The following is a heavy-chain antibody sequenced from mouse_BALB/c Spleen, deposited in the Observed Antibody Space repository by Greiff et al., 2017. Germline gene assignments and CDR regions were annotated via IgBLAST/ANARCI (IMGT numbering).Heavy chain of an antibody. CDR3: ARSDYYGAMDY. Sequence: EVQLVESGGDLVKPGGSLKLSCAASGFTFSSFGMHWVRQAPEKGLGWVAYISSGSSTIYYADTVKGRFTISRDNPKNTLFLQMTSLRSEDTAMYYCARSDYYGAMDYWGQGTSVTVSS. CDR1: GFTFSSFG. D-gene: IGHD1-1*01. CDR2: ISSGSSTI. J-gene: IGHJ4*01. V-gene: IGHV5-17*02.